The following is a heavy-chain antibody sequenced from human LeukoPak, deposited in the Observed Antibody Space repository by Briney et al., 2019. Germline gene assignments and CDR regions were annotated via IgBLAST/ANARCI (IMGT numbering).Heavy chain of an antibody. V-gene: IGHV4-39*01. J-gene: IGHJ4*02. CDR3: ARLLTTPSYYFDY. CDR1: GGSISSSSYY. CDR2: IYYSGST. Sequence: SETLSLACTVSGGSISSSSYYWGWIRQPPGKGLEWIGSIYYSGSTYYNPSLKSRVTISVDTSKNQFSPKLSSVTAADTAVYYCARLLTTPSYYFDYWGQGTLVTVSS. D-gene: IGHD4-11*01.